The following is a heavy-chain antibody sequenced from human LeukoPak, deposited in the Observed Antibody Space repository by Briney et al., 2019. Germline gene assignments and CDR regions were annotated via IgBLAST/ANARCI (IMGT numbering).Heavy chain of an antibody. CDR3: ANVGYDYGPYFDY. D-gene: IGHD5-18*01. CDR1: GGFAFGSSV. V-gene: IGHV3-23*01. Sequence: GGSLRLSCAASGGFAFGSSVISWVRQAPGKGLEWVSAISGSGGSTYYADSVKGRFTISRDNSKNTLYLQMNSLRAEDTAIYYCANVGYDYGPYFDYWGQGTLVTVSS. J-gene: IGHJ4*02. CDR2: ISGSGGST.